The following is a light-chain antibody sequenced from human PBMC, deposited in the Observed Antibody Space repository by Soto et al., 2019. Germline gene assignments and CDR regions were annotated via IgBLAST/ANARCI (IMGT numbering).Light chain of an antibody. CDR2: VAS. Sequence: EIVVTQSPATLSVSPGERATLSGRASQRGSSNLAWYQQQPGQAPRLLIYVASTRTTGIPARFSGRESGTEFPLTTTRLQSDDFAVSSCQQYNNWPGTLGQGTKVELK. CDR3: QQYNNWPGT. V-gene: IGKV3-15*01. CDR1: QRGSSN. J-gene: IGKJ1*01.